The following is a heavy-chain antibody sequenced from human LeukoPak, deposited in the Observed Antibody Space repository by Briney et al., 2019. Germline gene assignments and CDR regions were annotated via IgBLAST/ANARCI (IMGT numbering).Heavy chain of an antibody. CDR2: INHSGST. V-gene: IGHV4-34*01. J-gene: IGHJ4*02. D-gene: IGHD3-16*02. Sequence: PSETLSLTCTVYGGSFSGYYWSWIRQPPGKGLEWIGEINHSGSTYYNPSLKSRVTISVDTSKNQFSLKLSSVTAADTAVYYCARGDYEDYVWGSYRYTFDYWGQGTLVTVSS. CDR1: GGSFSGYY. CDR3: ARGDYEDYVWGSYRYTFDY.